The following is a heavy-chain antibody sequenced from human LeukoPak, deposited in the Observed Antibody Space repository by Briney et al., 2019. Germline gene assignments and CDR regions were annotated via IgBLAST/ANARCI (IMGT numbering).Heavy chain of an antibody. CDR2: ISSSSSYI. D-gene: IGHD4-23*01. J-gene: IGHJ3*02. V-gene: IGHV3-21*01. Sequence: AGGSLRLSCAASGFTFSSYSMNWVSQAPGKGLEWVSSISSSSSYIYYADSVKGRFTISRDNAKNSLYLQMNSLRAEDTAVHYCARDSRWSLRAFNIWGQGTMVTVSS. CDR1: GFTFSSYS. CDR3: ARDSRWSLRAFNI.